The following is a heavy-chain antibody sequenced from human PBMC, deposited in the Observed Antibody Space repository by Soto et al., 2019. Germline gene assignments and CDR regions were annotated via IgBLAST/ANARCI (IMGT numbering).Heavy chain of an antibody. CDR1: GFSFSSAW. V-gene: IGHV3-15*01. CDR3: TSEMRHTTTWYGAFNV. Sequence: EVQLLESGGGLVKPGGSLRLSCAATGFSFSSAWMDWVRQAPGKGLEWVGRIKSKADGGTTDSATPVKGRFTISRDDSRNILFLQLSNLETEDTAIYYCTSEMRHTTTWYGAFNVWGQGAMITVSS. J-gene: IGHJ3*01. CDR2: IKSKADGGTT. D-gene: IGHD3-10*01.